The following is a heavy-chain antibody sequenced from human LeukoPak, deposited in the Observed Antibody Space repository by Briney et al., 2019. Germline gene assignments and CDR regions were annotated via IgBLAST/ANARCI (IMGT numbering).Heavy chain of an antibody. V-gene: IGHV3-66*01. J-gene: IGHJ6*02. CDR3: AGSPTVTILLNY. Sequence: PGGSLRLSCAASGFTVSSNYMSWVRQAPGKGLEWVSVIYSAGSTYYADSVKGRFTVSRDNSKNTLYLQMNSLRAEDTAVYYCAGSPTVTILLNYRGQGTTVTVSS. D-gene: IGHD4-17*01. CDR2: IYSAGST. CDR1: GFTVSSNY.